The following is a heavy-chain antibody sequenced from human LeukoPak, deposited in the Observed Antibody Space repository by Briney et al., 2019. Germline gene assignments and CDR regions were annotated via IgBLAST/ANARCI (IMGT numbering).Heavy chain of an antibody. Sequence: SETLSLTCAVYGGSFSGYYWSWIRQPPGKGLEWIGEINHSGSTNYNPSLKSRVTISVDTSKNQFSLKLSSVTAADTAVYYCARAGIRKLDYWGQGTLVTVSS. V-gene: IGHV4-34*01. CDR2: INHSGST. D-gene: IGHD1-26*01. CDR1: GGSFSGYY. CDR3: ARAGIRKLDY. J-gene: IGHJ4*02.